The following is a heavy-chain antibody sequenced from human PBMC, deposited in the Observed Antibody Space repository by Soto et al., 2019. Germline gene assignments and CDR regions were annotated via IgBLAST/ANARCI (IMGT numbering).Heavy chain of an antibody. V-gene: IGHV1-69*13. CDR1: GGTLSSYA. J-gene: IGHJ4*02. Sequence: SVKVSCKASGGTLSSYAISWGGQAPGQGLEWMGGIIPIFGTANYAQKFQGRVTITADESTSTAYMELSSLRSEDTAVYYCARVVGATKGFDYWGQGTLVTVSS. CDR3: ARVVGATKGFDY. D-gene: IGHD1-26*01. CDR2: IIPIFGTA.